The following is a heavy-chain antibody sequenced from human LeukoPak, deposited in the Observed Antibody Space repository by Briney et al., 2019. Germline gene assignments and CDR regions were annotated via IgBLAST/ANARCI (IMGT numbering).Heavy chain of an antibody. Sequence: TGGSLRLSCAASGFTFSSYAMSWVRQAPGKGLEWVSAISGSGGSTYYADSVKGRFTISRDNSKNTLYLQMNSLRAEDTAVYYRARDILWFGELLLDYWGQGTLVTVSS. J-gene: IGHJ4*02. CDR1: GFTFSSYA. D-gene: IGHD3-10*01. CDR3: ARDILWFGELLLDY. CDR2: ISGSGGST. V-gene: IGHV3-23*01.